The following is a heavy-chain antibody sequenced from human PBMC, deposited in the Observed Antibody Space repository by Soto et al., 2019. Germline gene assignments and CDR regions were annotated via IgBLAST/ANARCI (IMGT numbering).Heavy chain of an antibody. D-gene: IGHD6-19*01. V-gene: IGHV1-3*01. CDR3: ARVGVAIQLLVAGMAMVEGSDS. Sequence: ASVKVSCKASGYTFTSYAMHWVRQAPGQRLEWMGWINAGNGNTKYSQKFQGSVTITRDTSASTAYIELSSLRSEDTAVYYCARVGVAIQLLVAGMAMVEGSDSWGQGTLVTVSS. CDR1: GYTFTSYA. CDR2: INAGNGNT. J-gene: IGHJ4*02.